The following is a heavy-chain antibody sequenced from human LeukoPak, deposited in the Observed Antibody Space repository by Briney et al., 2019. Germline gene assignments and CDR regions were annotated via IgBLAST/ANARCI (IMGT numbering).Heavy chain of an antibody. J-gene: IGHJ5*02. D-gene: IGHD1-26*01. CDR1: GYTFTGHY. V-gene: IGHV1-2*02. Sequence: GASVKVSCKASGYTFTGHYMHWVRQAPGQGLEWMGWINPNSGGTNYAQKFQGRVTMTRDTSISTAYMELSRLRSDDTAVYYCARGSGNPGVGFDPWGQGTLVTVSS. CDR3: ARGSGNPGVGFDP. CDR2: INPNSGGT.